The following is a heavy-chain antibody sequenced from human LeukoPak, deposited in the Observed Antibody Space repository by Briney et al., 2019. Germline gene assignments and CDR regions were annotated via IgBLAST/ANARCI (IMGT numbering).Heavy chain of an antibody. Sequence: SETLSLTCTVSGGSISSGDYYWSWIRQSPGKGLEWIGYIYYSGSTSYNPSLKSRVTISVDTSKNQFSLKLSSVTAADTAVYYCARGPNYVWGSYRYFDYWGRGTLVTVSS. D-gene: IGHD3-16*02. CDR1: GGSISSGDYY. CDR3: ARGPNYVWGSYRYFDY. CDR2: IYYSGST. J-gene: IGHJ4*02. V-gene: IGHV4-30-4*01.